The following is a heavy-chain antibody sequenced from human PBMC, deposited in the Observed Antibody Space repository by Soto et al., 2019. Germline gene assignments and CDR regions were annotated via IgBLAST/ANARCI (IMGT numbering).Heavy chain of an antibody. CDR3: ARVDYSDRGYFDY. CDR2: ITNSNTYI. Sequence: PGGSLRLSXAASGFTFSPYTLGWVRQAPGKGLESLSFITNSNTYIYYADSVKGRFTISRDDARNSLYLQMNSLRAEDTAIYYCARVDYSDRGYFDYWGQGALVTVSS. J-gene: IGHJ4*02. V-gene: IGHV3-21*01. D-gene: IGHD2-15*01. CDR1: GFTFSPYT.